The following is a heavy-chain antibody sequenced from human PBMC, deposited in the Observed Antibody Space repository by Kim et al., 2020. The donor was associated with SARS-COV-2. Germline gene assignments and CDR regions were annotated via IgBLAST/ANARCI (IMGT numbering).Heavy chain of an antibody. J-gene: IGHJ4*02. CDR3: ARDLDGDLGY. Sequence: SETLSLTCTVSGGSISSYYWSWIRQPPGKGLEWIGYIYYSGSTNYNPSLKSRVTISVDTSKNQFSLKLSSVTAADTAVYYCARDLDGDLGYWGQGTLVTVSS. CDR1: GGSISSYY. D-gene: IGHD4-17*01. CDR2: IYYSGST. V-gene: IGHV4-59*01.